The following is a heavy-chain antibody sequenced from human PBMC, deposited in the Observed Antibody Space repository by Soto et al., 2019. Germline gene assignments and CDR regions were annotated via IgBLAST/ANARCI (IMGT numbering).Heavy chain of an antibody. D-gene: IGHD3-10*01. CDR3: ARDYGSGSYYSDGMDV. CDR2: ISSSGSTI. CDR1: GFTFSDYY. Sequence: TGGSLRLSCAASGFTFSDYYMSWIRQAPGKGLEWVSYISSSGSTIYYADSVKGRFTISRDNAKNSLYLQMNSLRAEDTAVYYCARDYGSGSYYSDGMDVWGQGTAVTVSS. V-gene: IGHV3-11*01. J-gene: IGHJ6*02.